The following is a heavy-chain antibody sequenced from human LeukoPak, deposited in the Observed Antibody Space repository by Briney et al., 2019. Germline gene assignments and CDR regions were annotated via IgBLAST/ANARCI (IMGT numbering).Heavy chain of an antibody. J-gene: IGHJ4*02. CDR3: AKALVFGGYDY. CDR1: GFTFDDYA. D-gene: IGHD3-3*01. V-gene: IGHV3-9*01. Sequence: GGSLRLSCAASGFTFDDYAMHWVRQAPGKGLEWVSGISWNSGSIGYADSVKGRFTISRDNAKNSLYLQMNSLRAEHTAVYYCAKALVFGGYDYWGQGTLVTVSS. CDR2: ISWNSGSI.